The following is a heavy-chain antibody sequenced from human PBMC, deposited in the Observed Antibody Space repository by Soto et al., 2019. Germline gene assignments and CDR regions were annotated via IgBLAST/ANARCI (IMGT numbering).Heavy chain of an antibody. CDR1: GFTFSSYG. J-gene: IGHJ6*02. CDR2: ISYDGSNK. D-gene: IGHD6-25*01. CDR3: AKDRRPNYYYGMDV. Sequence: QVQLVESGGGVVQPGRSLRLSCAASGFTFSSYGMHWVRQAPGKGLEWVAVISYDGSNKYYADSVKGRFIISRDNSKNTLYLQMNNLRAEDTAVYYCAKDRRPNYYYGMDVWGQGTRVTVSS. V-gene: IGHV3-30*18.